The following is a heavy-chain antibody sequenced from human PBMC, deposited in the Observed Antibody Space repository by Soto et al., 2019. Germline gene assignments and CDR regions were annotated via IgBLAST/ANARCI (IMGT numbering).Heavy chain of an antibody. J-gene: IGHJ6*02. CDR2: IFYSGTT. D-gene: IGHD1-1*01. CDR3: ARDLWVEPELYYYGIDV. V-gene: IGHV4-30-4*01. CDR1: GDSISSADYY. Sequence: PSETLSLTCTVSGDSISSADYYWSWIRQTPGKGLEWIGHIFYSGTTYYNPSLKSRITISVDTSKNHFSLRLTSVTAADTAVYYCARDLWVEPELYYYGIDVWGQGTTVTVSS.